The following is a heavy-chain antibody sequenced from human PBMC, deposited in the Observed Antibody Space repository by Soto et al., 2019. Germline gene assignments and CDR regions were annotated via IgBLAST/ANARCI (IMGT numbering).Heavy chain of an antibody. CDR1: GGSFSGYY. Sequence: SETLSLTCAVYGGSFSGYYWSWIRQPPGKGLEWIGEINHSGSTNYNPSLKSRVTISVDTSKNQFSLKLSSVTAADTAVYYCAIFSLRDYAFDIWGQGTMVTVSS. CDR2: INHSGST. D-gene: IGHD2-15*01. V-gene: IGHV4-34*01. J-gene: IGHJ3*02. CDR3: AIFSLRDYAFDI.